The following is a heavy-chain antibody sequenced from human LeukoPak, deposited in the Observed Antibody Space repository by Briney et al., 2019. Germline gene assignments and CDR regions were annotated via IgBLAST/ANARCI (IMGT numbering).Heavy chain of an antibody. CDR1: GFTFSSYG. V-gene: IGHV3-30*18. J-gene: IGHJ4*02. CDR2: ISYDGSNK. Sequence: GGSLRLSCAASGFTFSSYGMHWVRQAPGKGLEWVAVISYDGSNKYYADSVKGRFTISRDNSKNTLYLQMNSLRAEDTAVYYCAKDRDGYLFDYWGQGTLVTVSS. D-gene: IGHD5-24*01. CDR3: AKDRDGYLFDY.